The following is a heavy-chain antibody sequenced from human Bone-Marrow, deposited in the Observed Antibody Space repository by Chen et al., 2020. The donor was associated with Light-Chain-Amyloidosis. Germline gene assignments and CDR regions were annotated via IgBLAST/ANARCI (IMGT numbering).Heavy chain of an antibody. CDR3: ARGAIYFVD. J-gene: IGHJ4*02. D-gene: IGHD3-3*01. V-gene: IGHV3-7*03. CDR1: GFTFANNW. Sequence: EVQLVESGGGLVQPGGSLRLSLAASGFTFANNWMSWIRQAPGKGLEWVANIKQDGNEIYYVDSVKGRFSISRDNAKNSLSLQMNSLRAEDTAVYYCARGAIYFVDWGQGTPVTVSS. CDR2: IKQDGNEI.